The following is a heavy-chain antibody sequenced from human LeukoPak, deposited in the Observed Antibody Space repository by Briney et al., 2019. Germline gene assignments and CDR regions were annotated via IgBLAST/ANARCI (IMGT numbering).Heavy chain of an antibody. CDR3: ARLQFLSGGYYAFDS. CDR1: GGSISSYY. D-gene: IGHD3-22*01. V-gene: IGHV4-59*12. Sequence: SETLSLTCTVSGGSISSYYWSWIRQPPGKGLEWIGYIYYSGSTNYNPSLKSRVTISVDTSKNEISLKLSTVTAADTAVYYCARLQFLSGGYYAFDSWGQGSLVTVSS. CDR2: IYYSGST. J-gene: IGHJ4*02.